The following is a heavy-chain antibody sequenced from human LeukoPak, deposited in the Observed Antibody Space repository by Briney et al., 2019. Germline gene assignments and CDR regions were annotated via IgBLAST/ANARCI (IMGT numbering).Heavy chain of an antibody. CDR3: ARDSHCSSTSCYPRD. Sequence: GGSLRLSCAASGSTFSSYAMHWVRQAPGKGLEWVAVMSYDGSNKYYADSVKGRFTISRDNSKNTLYLQMNSLRAEDTAVYYCARDSHCSSTSCYPRDWGQGTLVTVSS. CDR1: GSTFSSYA. D-gene: IGHD2-2*01. CDR2: MSYDGSNK. J-gene: IGHJ4*02. V-gene: IGHV3-30*04.